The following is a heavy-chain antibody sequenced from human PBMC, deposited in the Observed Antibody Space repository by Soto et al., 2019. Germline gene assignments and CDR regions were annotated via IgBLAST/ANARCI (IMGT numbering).Heavy chain of an antibody. Sequence: PSETLSLTCTVSGGSISSYYWSWIRQPPGKGLEWIGSIYYSGSTYYNPSLKSRVTISVDTSKNQFSLKLSSVTAADTAVYYCARVGPPQRFDYWGQGTLVTVSS. J-gene: IGHJ4*02. CDR1: GGSISSYY. V-gene: IGHV4-39*01. CDR3: ARVGPPQRFDY. CDR2: IYYSGST.